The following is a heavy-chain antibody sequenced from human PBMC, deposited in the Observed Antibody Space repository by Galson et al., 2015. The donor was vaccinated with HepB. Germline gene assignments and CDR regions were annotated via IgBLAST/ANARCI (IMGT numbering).Heavy chain of an antibody. V-gene: IGHV3-30*18. Sequence: SLRLSCAASGFTFSSYGMHWVRQAPGKGLEWVAVISYDGSNKYYADSVKGRFTISRDNSKNTLYLQMNSLRAEDTAVYYCAKGRSPGIAVAGTDFDYWGQGTLVTVSS. J-gene: IGHJ4*02. CDR1: GFTFSSYG. CDR3: AKGRSPGIAVAGTDFDY. CDR2: ISYDGSNK. D-gene: IGHD6-19*01.